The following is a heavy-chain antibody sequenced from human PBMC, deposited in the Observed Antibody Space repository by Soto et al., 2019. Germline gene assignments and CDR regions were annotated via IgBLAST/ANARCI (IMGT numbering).Heavy chain of an antibody. V-gene: IGHV3-30*18. CDR3: AKGGEVGGVLGDH. CDR2: ISYDGSYQ. CDR1: GFAFNKFG. Sequence: GGSLRLSCEASGFAFNKFGMHWVRQAPGKGLEWVAFISYDGSYQYYADSVQGRLTITRDNSMNTLNMQLNSLRREDTAVYYCAKGGEVGGVLGDHWGQGTLVTVS. D-gene: IGHD1-26*01. J-gene: IGHJ4*02.